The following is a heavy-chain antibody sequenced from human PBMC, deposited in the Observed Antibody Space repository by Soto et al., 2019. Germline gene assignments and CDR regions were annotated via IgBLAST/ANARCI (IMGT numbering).Heavy chain of an antibody. D-gene: IGHD6-19*01. Sequence: EVQLLESGGGLVQPGGSLRLSCAAPGFTFSNYAMNWVRQAPGKGLEWVSVISGSGGSTYYADSVKGRFTISRDNSKNTLYLQMNRLMGEDTAVYYCARRSSGWYFDYWGQGTLVTVSS. CDR1: GFTFSNYA. CDR3: ARRSSGWYFDY. V-gene: IGHV3-23*01. CDR2: ISGSGGST. J-gene: IGHJ4*02.